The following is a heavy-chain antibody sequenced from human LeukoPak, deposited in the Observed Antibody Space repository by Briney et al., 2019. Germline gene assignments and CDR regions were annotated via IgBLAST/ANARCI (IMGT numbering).Heavy chain of an antibody. CDR3: ARDNYCTNGVCYNLDY. CDR1: GFTFSSYA. Sequence: QPGGSLRLSCAASGFTFSSYAMHWARQAPGKGLEWVAVISYDGSNKYYADSVKGRFTISRDNSKNTLYLQMNSLRAEDTAVYYCARDNYCTNGVCYNLDYWGQGTLVTVSS. V-gene: IGHV3-30*04. J-gene: IGHJ4*02. CDR2: ISYDGSNK. D-gene: IGHD2-8*01.